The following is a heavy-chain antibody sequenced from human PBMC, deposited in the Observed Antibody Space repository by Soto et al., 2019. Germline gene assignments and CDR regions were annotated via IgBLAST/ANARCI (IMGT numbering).Heavy chain of an antibody. J-gene: IGHJ6*02. V-gene: IGHV3-23*01. Sequence: EVQLLESGGGLVQPGGSLRLSCAASGFTFSTYAMNWVRQAPGNGLEWVSAISGSGGSIHYADSVKGRFTISRDNSKNTLYLQMNSLRDEDTAVYHCVKGYWKGAVWGPGTTVTVSS. CDR2: ISGSGGSI. CDR3: VKGYWKGAV. CDR1: GFTFSTYA. D-gene: IGHD1-1*01.